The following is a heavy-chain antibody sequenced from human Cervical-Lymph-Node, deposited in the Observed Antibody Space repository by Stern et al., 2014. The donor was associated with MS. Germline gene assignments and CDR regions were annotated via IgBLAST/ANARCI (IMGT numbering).Heavy chain of an antibody. Sequence: EVQLVESGGGLVQPGRFLRLSCAASGFTFDDYAMHWVRQAPGMGLEWVSGISWNSGTIGYADSVKGRFTISRDNAKSSLYLQMNSLRAEETAVYYCVKDSSSHYFHYGMDVWGQGTTVTVSS. V-gene: IGHV3-9*01. CDR1: GFTFDDYA. CDR2: ISWNSGTI. D-gene: IGHD6-13*01. J-gene: IGHJ6*02. CDR3: VKDSSSHYFHYGMDV.